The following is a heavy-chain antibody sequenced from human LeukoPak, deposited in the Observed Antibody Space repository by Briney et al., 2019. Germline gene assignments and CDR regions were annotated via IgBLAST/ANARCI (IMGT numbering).Heavy chain of an antibody. CDR1: GFTFSSYG. CDR3: AKVTPQNYYYMDV. V-gene: IGHV3-30*02. CDR2: IRYDGSIK. Sequence: AGGSLRLSCAASGFTFSSYGMHWVRQAPGKGLEWVAFIRYDGSIKYYADSVKGRFTISRDNSKKTLYLQMNSLRVEDTAVYYCAKVTPQNYYYMDVWGKGTTVTVSS. J-gene: IGHJ6*03.